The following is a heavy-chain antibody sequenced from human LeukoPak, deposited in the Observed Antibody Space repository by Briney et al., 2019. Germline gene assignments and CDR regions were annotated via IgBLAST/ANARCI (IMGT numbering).Heavy chain of an antibody. Sequence: PGGSLRLSCAASGFTFSRSDMHWVRQAPGKGLEWVSAIGTGGDTYYPGSVEGRFTISRENAKNSLYLQMNSLRAGDTAVYYCAREIHDCSDPNWFFDLWGHGTLVTVSS. CDR1: GFTFSRSD. D-gene: IGHD4-17*01. V-gene: IGHV3-13*01. CDR3: AREIHDCSDPNWFFDL. CDR2: IGTGGDT. J-gene: IGHJ2*01.